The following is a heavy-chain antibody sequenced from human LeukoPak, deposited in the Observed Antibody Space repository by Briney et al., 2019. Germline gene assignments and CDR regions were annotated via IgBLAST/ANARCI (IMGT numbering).Heavy chain of an antibody. J-gene: IGHJ5*02. Sequence: PSETLSLTCNVSGGSISSYYWSWIRQPPGKGLEWIGYIYYSGSTNYNPSLKSRVTISVDTSKNQFSLKLSSVTAADTAVYYCARDITMVRGVHAENWFDPWGQGTLVTVSS. V-gene: IGHV4-59*12. D-gene: IGHD3-10*01. CDR1: GGSISSYY. CDR2: IYYSGST. CDR3: ARDITMVRGVHAENWFDP.